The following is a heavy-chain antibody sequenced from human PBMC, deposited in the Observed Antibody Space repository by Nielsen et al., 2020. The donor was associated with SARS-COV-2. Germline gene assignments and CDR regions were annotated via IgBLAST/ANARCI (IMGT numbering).Heavy chain of an antibody. D-gene: IGHD5-12*01. V-gene: IGHV4-30-4*07. J-gene: IGHJ4*02. CDR3: AREGRYSGYEDY. CDR2: IYSSGSA. Sequence: SETLSLTCVVSGGSISSGGYSWSWIRQPPGKGLEWIGYIYSSGSAYYNSSLKSRITISVDTSKNQFSLKMSSVTAADTAVYYCAREGRYSGYEDYWGQGTLVTVSS. CDR1: GGSISSGGYS.